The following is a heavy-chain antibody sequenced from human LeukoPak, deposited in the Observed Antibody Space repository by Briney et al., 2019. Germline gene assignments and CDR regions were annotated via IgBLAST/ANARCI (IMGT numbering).Heavy chain of an antibody. D-gene: IGHD2-2*01. CDR3: ARLHCSSTSCYDWNWFDP. CDR2: IYHSGST. J-gene: IGHJ5*02. Sequence: SETLSLTCAVSGGSISSGGYSWSWIRQPPGKGLEWIGYIYHSGSTYYNPSLKSRATISVDRSKNQFSLKLSSVTAADTAVYYCARLHCSSTSCYDWNWFDPWGQGTLVTVSS. V-gene: IGHV4-30-2*01. CDR1: GGSISSGGYS.